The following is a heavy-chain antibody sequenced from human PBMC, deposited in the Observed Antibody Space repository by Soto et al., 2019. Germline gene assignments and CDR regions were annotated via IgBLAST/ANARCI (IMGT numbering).Heavy chain of an antibody. Sequence: SETLSLTCTVSGGSISSYSWSWIRQPAGKGLEWIGRINTSGSTNCNTSVKSRVTMSVDTSKNQFTLTLSSVTAADTAVSYCARDRSPYYYYDPRGYYYGMDVWGQGTTVTVSS. D-gene: IGHD3-22*01. J-gene: IGHJ6*02. CDR3: ARDRSPYYYYDPRGYYYGMDV. V-gene: IGHV4-4*07. CDR2: INTSGST. CDR1: GGSISSYS.